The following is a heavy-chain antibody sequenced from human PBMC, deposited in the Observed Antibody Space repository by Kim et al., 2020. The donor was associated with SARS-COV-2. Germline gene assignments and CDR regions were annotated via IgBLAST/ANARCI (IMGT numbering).Heavy chain of an antibody. CDR2: IKQDGSEK. CDR3: ARGGTAHYDIPDY. CDR1: GFTFSSYW. D-gene: IGHD3-9*01. Sequence: GGSLRLSCAASGFTFSSYWMSWVRQAPGKGLEWVANIKQDGSEKYYVDSVKGRFTISRDNAKNSLYLQMNSLRAEDTAFYYCARGGTAHYDIPDYWGQGTLVTVSS. J-gene: IGHJ4*02. V-gene: IGHV3-7*03.